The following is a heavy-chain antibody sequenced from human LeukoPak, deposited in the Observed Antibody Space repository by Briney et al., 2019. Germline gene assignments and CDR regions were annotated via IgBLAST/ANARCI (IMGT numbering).Heavy chain of an antibody. D-gene: IGHD2-2*01. CDR3: AKGDIVVVPAAMSY. Sequence: GGSLRLSCTASGFTFSNYAMMWLRQAPGKGPEFISVIRGSGGGAGYADSVRGRFTISRDNSKNSLYLQMNRLRAEDAAVYYCAKGDIVVVPAAMSYWGQGTLVTVSS. J-gene: IGHJ4*02. CDR1: GFTFSNYA. V-gene: IGHV3-23*01. CDR2: IRGSGGGA.